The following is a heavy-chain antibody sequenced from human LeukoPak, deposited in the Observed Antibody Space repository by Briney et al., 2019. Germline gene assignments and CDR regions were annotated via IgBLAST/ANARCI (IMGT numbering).Heavy chain of an antibody. V-gene: IGHV4-39*01. Sequence: SEALSLTCSISGGSVSTTDYYWAWIRPPPGKGLEWIGSGYYSGSTYYNPSLKSRVTIAVDTSKNQFSLKLSSVTAADTAVYYCTRHSKVTTSSSHYYYGLDVWGQGTTVTVSS. J-gene: IGHJ6*02. D-gene: IGHD6-6*01. CDR1: GGSVSTTDYY. CDR3: TRHSKVTTSSSHYYYGLDV. CDR2: GYYSGST.